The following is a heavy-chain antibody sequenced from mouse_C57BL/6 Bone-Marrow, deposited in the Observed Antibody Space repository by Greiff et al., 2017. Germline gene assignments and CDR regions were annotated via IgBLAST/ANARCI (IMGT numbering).Heavy chain of an antibody. V-gene: IGHV1-19*01. CDR1: GYTFTDYY. CDR3: ARGGCEGDY. CDR2: IDPYNGGT. J-gene: IGHJ2*01. Sequence: EVQLQESGPVLVKPGASVKMSCKASGYTFTDYYMNWVKQSHGKSLEWIGVIDPYNGGTSYNQKFKGKATLTVDKSSSTAYLALNSLTSEDSAVKYCARGGCEGDYWGQGTTLTVSS.